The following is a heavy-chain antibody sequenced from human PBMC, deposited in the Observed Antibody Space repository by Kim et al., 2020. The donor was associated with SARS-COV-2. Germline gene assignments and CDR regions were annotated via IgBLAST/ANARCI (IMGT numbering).Heavy chain of an antibody. CDR3: ARDYGDYATHYFDY. Sequence: SETLSLTCTVSGGSISSSSYYWGWIRQPPGKGLEWIGSIYYSGSTYYNPSLKSRVTISVDTSKNQFSLKLSSVTAADTAVYYCARDYGDYATHYFDYWGQGTLVTVSS. J-gene: IGHJ4*02. CDR1: GGSISSSSYY. CDR2: IYYSGST. V-gene: IGHV4-39*07. D-gene: IGHD4-17*01.